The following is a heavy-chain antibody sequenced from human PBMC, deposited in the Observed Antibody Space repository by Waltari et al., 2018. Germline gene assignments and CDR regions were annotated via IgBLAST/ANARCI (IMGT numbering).Heavy chain of an antibody. Sequence: QVQLVQSGAEVKKPGSSVKVSCKASGGTFSSYAISWVRQAPGQGLEWMGRIIPIFGTANYAQKFQGRVTITADKATSTAYMELSSLRSEDTAVYYCARDLTAGLVGGWFDPWGQGTLVTVSS. D-gene: IGHD6-13*01. CDR1: GGTFSSYA. CDR2: IIPIFGTA. V-gene: IGHV1-69*08. J-gene: IGHJ5*02. CDR3: ARDLTAGLVGGWFDP.